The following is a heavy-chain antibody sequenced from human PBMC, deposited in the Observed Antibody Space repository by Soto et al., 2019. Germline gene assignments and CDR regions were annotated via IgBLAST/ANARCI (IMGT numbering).Heavy chain of an antibody. CDR1: GGTFSTYA. J-gene: IGHJ4*02. CDR3: ASGIQLWLRRINNGYSG. D-gene: IGHD5-18*01. V-gene: IGHV1-69*12. CDR2: IIPMVGTA. Sequence: QVQLVQSGAEVKKPESSVKVSCKAPGGTFSTYAISWVRQAPGQGLEWMGGIIPMVGTANYAQRFQDRVTITGDESTNTVYMELSSLTSGDTAVYFCASGIQLWLRRINNGYSGWGQGTLVTVSS.